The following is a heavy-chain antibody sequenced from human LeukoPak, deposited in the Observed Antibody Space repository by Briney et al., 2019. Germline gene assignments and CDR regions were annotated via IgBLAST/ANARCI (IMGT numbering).Heavy chain of an antibody. V-gene: IGHV3-66*01. J-gene: IGHJ6*03. CDR3: ARGMVSGNYYYYMDV. D-gene: IGHD2-15*01. CDR1: GFTVSSNY. Sequence: GGSLRLSSAASGFTVSSNYMSWVRQAPGKGLEWVSVIYSGGSTYYADSVKGRFTISRDNAKNSLYLQMNSLRAEDTAVYYCARGMVSGNYYYYMDVWGKGTTVTVSS. CDR2: IYSGGST.